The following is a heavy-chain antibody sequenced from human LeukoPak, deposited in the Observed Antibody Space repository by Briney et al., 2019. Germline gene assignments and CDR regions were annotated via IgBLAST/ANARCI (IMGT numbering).Heavy chain of an antibody. J-gene: IGHJ4*02. D-gene: IGHD3-9*01. V-gene: IGHV5-51*01. CDR1: GYSFTSYW. CDR3: FFFKQKTAYDILTGYYTAFDY. Sequence: GESLKISCKRSGYSFTSYWIGWMRQMPGKGLEWMGIIYPGDSDTRYSPSFQGQVTISADKSISTAYLQWSSLKASDTAMYYFFFFKQKTAYDILTGYYTAFDYWGQGTLVTVSS. CDR2: IYPGDSDT.